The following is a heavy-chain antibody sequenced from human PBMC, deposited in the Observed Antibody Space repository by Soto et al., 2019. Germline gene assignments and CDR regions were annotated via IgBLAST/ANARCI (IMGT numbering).Heavy chain of an antibody. V-gene: IGHV3-30*03. CDR2: ISYDGSNK. Sequence: QVQLVESGGGVVQPGRSLRLSCAASGFTFSSYGMHWVRQAPGKGLEWVAVISYDGSNKYYADSVKGRFTISRDNSKNTLYLQMNSLRAEDTAVYYCALLTLAAAFPTHFDYWGQGTLVTVSS. CDR1: GFTFSSYG. D-gene: IGHD6-13*01. CDR3: ALLTLAAAFPTHFDY. J-gene: IGHJ4*02.